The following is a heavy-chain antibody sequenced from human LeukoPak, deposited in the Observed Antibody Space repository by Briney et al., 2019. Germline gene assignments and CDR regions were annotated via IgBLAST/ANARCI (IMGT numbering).Heavy chain of an antibody. J-gene: IGHJ4*02. CDR1: GYSISSGYY. Sequence: PSETLSLTCAVSGYSISSGYYWGWIRQPPGKGLEWIGSIYHSGSTYYNPSLKSRVTISVDTSKNQFSLKLRSVTAADTAVYYCARHDNRCSSTSCSPNFDYWGQGTLVTVSS. CDR2: IYHSGST. D-gene: IGHD2-2*01. CDR3: ARHDNRCSSTSCSPNFDY. V-gene: IGHV4-38-2*01.